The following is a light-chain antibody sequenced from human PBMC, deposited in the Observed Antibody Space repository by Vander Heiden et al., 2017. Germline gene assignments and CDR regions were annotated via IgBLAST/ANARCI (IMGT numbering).Light chain of an antibody. CDR3: SEWDDSLNGVV. CDR1: SSNIGRNT. Sequence: QSVLTQPPSASGTPGQRVTISCSGSSSNIGRNTVNWYQHLPGTAPNLLVVSNVQRPSGVPDRFSGSKSGTSASLEISGLLSEDEGEDYCSEWDDSLNGVVFGGGTKLTVL. J-gene: IGLJ3*02. V-gene: IGLV1-44*01. CDR2: SNV.